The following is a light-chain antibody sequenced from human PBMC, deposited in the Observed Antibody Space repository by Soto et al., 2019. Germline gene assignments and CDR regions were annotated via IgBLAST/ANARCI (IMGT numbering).Light chain of an antibody. V-gene: IGKV3-20*01. CDR1: QSVSSSY. Sequence: EIVLTQSPGTLSLSPGERATLSCRASQSVSSSYLAWYQQKPGQAPRLLIYDASNRATGIPDRFSGSGSGTDFTLTISRLEPEDFAVYYCQQYGRTPWKFGQGTKVDIK. CDR2: DAS. CDR3: QQYGRTPWK. J-gene: IGKJ1*01.